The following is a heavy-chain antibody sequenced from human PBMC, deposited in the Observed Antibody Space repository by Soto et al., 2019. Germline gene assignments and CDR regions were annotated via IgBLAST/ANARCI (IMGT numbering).Heavy chain of an antibody. D-gene: IGHD3-3*01. CDR1: GDSSRSSNW. J-gene: IGHJ5*02. Sequence: PSETLSLTCVVAGDSSRSSNWRSLVRQPPGKGLEWIGKIYHTGSTYYNPTLKSRLIISVDTSKSQFSLKLSSVTAADTAVYYCARWWSGSRQGFDPWGQGTLVTVSS. CDR3: ARWWSGSRQGFDP. CDR2: IYHTGST. V-gene: IGHV4-4*02.